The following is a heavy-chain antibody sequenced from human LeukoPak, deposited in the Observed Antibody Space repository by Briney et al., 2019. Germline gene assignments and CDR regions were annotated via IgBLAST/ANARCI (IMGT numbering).Heavy chain of an antibody. Sequence: SETLSLTCTVSGGSISGSYWSWIRQPPGKGLEWIAYMYNSGSTNYNPSLKSRVTISIDTSKNQFSLKLSSLTAADTAIYYCATGMESYGDYGYWGQGILVTVSS. V-gene: IGHV4-59*01. J-gene: IGHJ4*02. CDR3: ATGMESYGDYGY. CDR2: MYNSGST. D-gene: IGHD4-17*01. CDR1: GGSISGSY.